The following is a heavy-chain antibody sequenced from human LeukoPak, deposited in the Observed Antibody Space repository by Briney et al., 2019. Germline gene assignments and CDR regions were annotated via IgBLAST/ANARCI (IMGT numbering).Heavy chain of an antibody. CDR2: ISYDGSNK. Sequence: GRSLRLSCAAPGFTFSSYAMHWVRQAPGKGLEWVAVISYDGSNKYYADSVKGRFTISRDNSKNTLYLQMNSLRAEDTAVYYCARGALDTIFGVVIIYYFDYWGQGTLVTVSS. CDR1: GFTFSSYA. V-gene: IGHV3-30-3*01. J-gene: IGHJ4*02. CDR3: ARGALDTIFGVVIIYYFDY. D-gene: IGHD3-3*01.